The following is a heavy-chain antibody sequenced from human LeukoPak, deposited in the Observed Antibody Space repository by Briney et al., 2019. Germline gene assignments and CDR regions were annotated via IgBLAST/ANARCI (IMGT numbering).Heavy chain of an antibody. CDR2: ITSGGGSI. V-gene: IGHV3-48*03. Sequence: QPGGSLRLSCAASGFTFSSYEMNWVRQAPGKGLEWVSYITSGGGSIYYADSVKGRFTISRDNSKNSLFLQMNSLRAEDTAVYYCARALPSSWYYFDYWGQGTLVTVSS. D-gene: IGHD6-13*01. J-gene: IGHJ4*02. CDR3: ARALPSSWYYFDY. CDR1: GFTFSSYE.